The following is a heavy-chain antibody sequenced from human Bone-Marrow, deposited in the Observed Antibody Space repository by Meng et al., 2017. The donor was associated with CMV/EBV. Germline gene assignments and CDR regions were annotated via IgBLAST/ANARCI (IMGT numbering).Heavy chain of an antibody. D-gene: IGHD3-3*01. CDR2: IYHSGST. CDR1: AVSTVIYS. CDR3: ARARFLEWLIPNWFDP. J-gene: IGHJ5*02. Sequence: AVSTVIYSWSWIRQTQGKGLEWIGYIYHSGSTNYTPSLKIRVTISVDTSKNHFSLKLSSVTAADTAVYYCARARFLEWLIPNWFDPWGQGTLVTVSS. V-gene: IGHV4-61*01.